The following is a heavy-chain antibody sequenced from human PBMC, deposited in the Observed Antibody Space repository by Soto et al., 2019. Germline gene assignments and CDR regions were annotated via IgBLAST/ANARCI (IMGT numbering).Heavy chain of an antibody. Sequence: HPGGSLRLSCVASGFRFSSFAMSWVRQAPGKGLEWVSGIYSGGSTYYADSVKGRFTISRGNSKNTLYLQMNSLRAEDTAVYYCARFEYSSSSMLSYYYGMDVWGQGTTVTVSS. CDR2: IYSGGST. CDR1: GFRFSSFA. D-gene: IGHD6-6*01. CDR3: ARFEYSSSSMLSYYYGMDV. V-gene: IGHV3-53*01. J-gene: IGHJ6*02.